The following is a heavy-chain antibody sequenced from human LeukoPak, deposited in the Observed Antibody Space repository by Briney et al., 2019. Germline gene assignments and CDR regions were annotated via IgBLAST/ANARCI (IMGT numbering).Heavy chain of an antibody. CDR1: GYTFTSYD. Sequence: ASVKVSCKASGYTFTSYDINWVRQATGQGLEWMGWMNPNSGNTGYAQKFQGRVTMTRNTSISTAYMELRTLRSQDTAVYYCARGLAARLRWYFDLWGRGTLVTVSS. V-gene: IGHV1-8*01. J-gene: IGHJ2*01. CDR2: MNPNSGNT. D-gene: IGHD6-6*01. CDR3: ARGLAARLRWYFDL.